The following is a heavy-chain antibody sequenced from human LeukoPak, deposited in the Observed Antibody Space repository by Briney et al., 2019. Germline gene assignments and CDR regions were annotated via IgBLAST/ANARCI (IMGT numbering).Heavy chain of an antibody. CDR3: AKDNRGDNWNDLAIDY. CDR1: GFSFSSYA. J-gene: IGHJ4*02. Sequence: GGSLRLSCAASGFSFSSYAMSWVRQAPGKGLEWVSTVSGSGGSTYYAGSVKGRFTISRDNSKNTLYLQMNSLRAEDTAVYYCAKDNRGDNWNDLAIDYWGQGTLVTVSS. D-gene: IGHD1-20*01. V-gene: IGHV3-23*01. CDR2: VSGSGGST.